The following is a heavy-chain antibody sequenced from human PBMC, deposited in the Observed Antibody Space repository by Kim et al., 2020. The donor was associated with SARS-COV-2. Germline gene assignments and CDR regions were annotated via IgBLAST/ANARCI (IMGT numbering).Heavy chain of an antibody. V-gene: IGHV4-39*07. J-gene: IGHJ4*02. CDR2: IYYSGST. CDR3: ARDKYYYDSSGWGFDY. D-gene: IGHD3-22*01. Sequence: SETLSLTCTVSGGSISSSSYYWGWIRQPPGKGLEWIGSIYYSGSTYYNPSLKSRVTISVDTSKNQFSLKLSSVTAADTAVYYCARDKYYYDSSGWGFDYWGQGTLVTVSS. CDR1: GGSISSSSYY.